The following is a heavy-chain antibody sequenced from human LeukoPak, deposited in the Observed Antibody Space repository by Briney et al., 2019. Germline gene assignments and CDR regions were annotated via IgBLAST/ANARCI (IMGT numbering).Heavy chain of an antibody. J-gene: IGHJ4*02. Sequence: PGGSLRLSCAASGFTFSSYEMNWVRQAPGKGLEWVSYISSSGSTVYYADSVKGRFTISRDNAKNSLYLQMNSLRAEDTAVYYCARGMSSSWDGGYWGQGTLVTVPS. V-gene: IGHV3-48*03. CDR1: GFTFSSYE. CDR3: ARGMSSSWDGGY. D-gene: IGHD6-13*01. CDR2: ISSSGSTV.